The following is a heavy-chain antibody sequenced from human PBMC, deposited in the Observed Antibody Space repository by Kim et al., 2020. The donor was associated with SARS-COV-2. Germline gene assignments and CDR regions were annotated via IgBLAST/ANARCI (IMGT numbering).Heavy chain of an antibody. D-gene: IGHD2-15*01. J-gene: IGHJ6*02. V-gene: IGHV1-46*01. Sequence: ASVKVSCKASGYTFTSYYMHWVRQAPGQGLEWMGIINPSGGSTSYAQKFQGRVTMTRDTSTSTVYMELSSLRSEDTAVYYCARELVGVSVYYYYGMDVWGQGTTVTVSS. CDR2: INPSGGST. CDR1: GYTFTSYY. CDR3: ARELVGVSVYYYYGMDV.